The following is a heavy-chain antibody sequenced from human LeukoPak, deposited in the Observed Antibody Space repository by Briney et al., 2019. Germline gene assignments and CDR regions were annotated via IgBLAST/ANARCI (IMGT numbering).Heavy chain of an antibody. V-gene: IGHV1-69*13. J-gene: IGHJ4*02. CDR3: ARTDNKYDSRLLFN. D-gene: IGHD3-22*01. CDR2: IIPIFGTA. Sequence: ASVKVSCKASGGTFSSYAISWVRQTPGQGLEWMGGIIPIFGTANYAQKFQGRVTITADESTSTAYLELNSLESDDTAIYYCARTDNKYDSRLLFNWGQGTQITVSS. CDR1: GGTFSSYA.